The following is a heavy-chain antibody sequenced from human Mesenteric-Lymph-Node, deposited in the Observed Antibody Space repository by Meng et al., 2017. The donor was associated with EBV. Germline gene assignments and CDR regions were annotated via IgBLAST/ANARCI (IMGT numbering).Heavy chain of an antibody. J-gene: IGHJ4*02. CDR2: IYSGGRT. Sequence: QRQRQEWGPGLVRPSETLPLTCTVSGGSISSSSYYWGWIRQPPGKGLEWIGSIYSGGRTYYSPSLESRVTISVDTSKNQFSLKLNSVTAADTSVYFCASLLIVFGGVIVDYWGQGALVTVSS. CDR1: GGSISSSSYY. D-gene: IGHD3-16*02. V-gene: IGHV4-39*01. CDR3: ASLLIVFGGVIVDY.